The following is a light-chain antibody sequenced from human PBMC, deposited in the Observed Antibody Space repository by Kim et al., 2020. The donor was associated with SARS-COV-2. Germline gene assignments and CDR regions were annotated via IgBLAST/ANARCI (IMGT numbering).Light chain of an antibody. V-gene: IGKV3-11*01. CDR2: DAS. Sequence: EIVLTQSPATLSLSPGKRTTLSCRASQSVSSYLAWYQQKPGQAPRLLIYDASNRATGIPARFSGSGSGTDFTLTISSLEPEDFGVYYCQQRNNWPITFGQGTRLEIK. J-gene: IGKJ5*01. CDR3: QQRNNWPIT. CDR1: QSVSSY.